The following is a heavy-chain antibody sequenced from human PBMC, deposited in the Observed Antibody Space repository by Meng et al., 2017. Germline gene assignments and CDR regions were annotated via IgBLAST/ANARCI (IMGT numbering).Heavy chain of an antibody. CDR3: ARVDFYPQVDY. CDR1: GYTFTSYG. Sequence: ASVKVSCKASGYTFTSYGISWVRQAPGQGLEWMGWISAYNGNTTYAQNLQGRVTMTTDTSTSTAYMELRSLISDDTAIYYCARVDFYPQVDYWGQGTLVTVSS. CDR2: ISAYNGNT. V-gene: IGHV1-18*01. J-gene: IGHJ4*02. D-gene: IGHD3/OR15-3a*01.